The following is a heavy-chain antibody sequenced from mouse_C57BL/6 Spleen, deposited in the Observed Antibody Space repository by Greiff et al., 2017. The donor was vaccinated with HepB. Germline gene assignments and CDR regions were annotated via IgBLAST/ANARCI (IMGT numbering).Heavy chain of an antibody. CDR2: IYPGDGDT. J-gene: IGHJ3*01. D-gene: IGHD2-1*01. V-gene: IGHV1-82*01. Sequence: VQLQQSGPELVKPGASVKISCKASGYAFSSSWMNWVKQRPGKGLEWIGRIYPGDGDTNYNGKFKGKATLTADKSSSTAYMQLSSLTSVDSAVYYCAPFDGNYGGRFAYWGQGTLVTVSA. CDR3: APFDGNYGGRFAY. CDR1: GYAFSSSW.